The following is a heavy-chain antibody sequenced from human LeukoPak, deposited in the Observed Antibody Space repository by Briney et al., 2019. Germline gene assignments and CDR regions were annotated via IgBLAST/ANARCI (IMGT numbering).Heavy chain of an antibody. CDR3: AKDMYYRGSGSYFNVDY. CDR2: ISYDGNNK. V-gene: IGHV3-30*18. D-gene: IGHD3-10*01. J-gene: IGHJ4*02. CDR1: GFTFSNSA. Sequence: GRSLRPSCAASGFTFSNSAMNWVRQAPGKGLERVAVISYDGNNKYYSDSVKGRFTISRDNSKNTLYLQMNSLRAEDTAVYYCAKDMYYRGSGSYFNVDYWGQGTLVTVSS.